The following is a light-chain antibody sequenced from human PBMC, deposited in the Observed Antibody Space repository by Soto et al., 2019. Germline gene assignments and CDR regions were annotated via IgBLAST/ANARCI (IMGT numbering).Light chain of an antibody. V-gene: IGKV3-20*01. CDR1: QSVSSSF. CDR3: QQYGSSPLT. CDR2: GAS. Sequence: EIVLTQSPGTLSLSPGERATLSCRASQSVSSSFLAWYQQKPGQAPRLLIYGASSRATGIPDRFSGSGSGTDFTLTISRLEPEDVAVYYFQQYGSSPLTFGGGTKVELK. J-gene: IGKJ4*01.